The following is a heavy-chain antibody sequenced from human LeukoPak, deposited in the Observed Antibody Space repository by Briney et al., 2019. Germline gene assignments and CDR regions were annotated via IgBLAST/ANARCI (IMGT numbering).Heavy chain of an antibody. J-gene: IGHJ3*02. Sequence: GGSLRLSCAASGSTFSSYEMNWVRQAPGKGLEWVSYISSSGSTIYYADSVKGRFTISRDNAKNTLYLQMNSLRAEDTAVYYCASLQELPTDAFDIWGQGTMVTVSS. D-gene: IGHD6-13*01. CDR1: GSTFSSYE. CDR2: ISSSGSTI. CDR3: ASLQELPTDAFDI. V-gene: IGHV3-48*03.